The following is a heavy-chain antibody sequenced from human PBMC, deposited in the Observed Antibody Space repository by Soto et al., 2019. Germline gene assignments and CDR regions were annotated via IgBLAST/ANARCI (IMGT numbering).Heavy chain of an antibody. D-gene: IGHD5-12*01. Sequence: QVQLQESGPGLVKPSETLSVTCTVSGGSVSSRSHFWSWIRQPPGGGLQWIGYIFYSGSTNYNPSLTSRATLSVDTSRNQFSLRLTSVTAADTAFYYCARYEAESGSNKIDPWGQGTLVTVSS. J-gene: IGHJ5*02. CDR2: IFYSGST. CDR3: ARYEAESGSNKIDP. CDR1: GGSVSSRSHF. V-gene: IGHV4-61*01.